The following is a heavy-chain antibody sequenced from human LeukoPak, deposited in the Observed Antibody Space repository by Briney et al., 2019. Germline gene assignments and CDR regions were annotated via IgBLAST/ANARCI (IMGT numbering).Heavy chain of an antibody. CDR3: AQGYSSGWYPS. CDR2: ISVSGDTT. Sequence: GSLRLSCAVSGFSVSTYGMSWARQVPGKGLQWVSAISVSGDTTWYADSVKGRFIISRDNSKNTLYLQMHSLRAEDTAVYYCAQGYSSGWYPSWGQGTLVTVSS. V-gene: IGHV3-23*01. CDR1: GFSVSTYG. J-gene: IGHJ5*02. D-gene: IGHD6-19*01.